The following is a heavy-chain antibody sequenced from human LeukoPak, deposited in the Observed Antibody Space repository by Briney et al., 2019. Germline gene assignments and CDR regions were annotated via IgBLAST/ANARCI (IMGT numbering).Heavy chain of an antibody. CDR2: ISSSSSYI. J-gene: IGHJ5*02. CDR3: ARGTQDTAMLWAWFDP. CDR1: GFTFSSYN. V-gene: IGHV3-21*01. Sequence: GGSLRLTCAASGFTFSSYNMNWVRQAPGKGLEWVSSISSSSSYIYYADSVKGRFTISRDNAKNSLYLQMNSLRAEDTAVYYCARGTQDTAMLWAWFDPWGQGTLVTVSS. D-gene: IGHD5-18*01.